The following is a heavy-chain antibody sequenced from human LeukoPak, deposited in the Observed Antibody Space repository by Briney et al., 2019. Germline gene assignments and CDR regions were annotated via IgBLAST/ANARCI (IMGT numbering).Heavy chain of an antibody. CDR1: GFTVSSNY. CDR3: ARTRRSNWFDP. D-gene: IGHD1-1*01. V-gene: IGHV3-53*01. CDR2: IYSGGST. Sequence: GGSLRLSXAASGFTVSSNYMSWVRQAPGKGLEWVSVIYSGGSTYYADSVKGRFTTSRDNSKNTLYLQMNCLRAEDTAVYYCARTRRSNWFDPWGQGTLVTVSS. J-gene: IGHJ5*02.